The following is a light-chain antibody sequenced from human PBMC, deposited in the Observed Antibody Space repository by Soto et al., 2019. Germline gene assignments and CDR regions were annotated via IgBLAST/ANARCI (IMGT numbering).Light chain of an antibody. Sequence: DIHMSQSPSSLSASVGDRIPLTCRASQSISTYLNWYQQKPGKAPKLLIFAAISLQSGVPSRFSGRGSGTDFTLTISSLQPEDFATYSCQQTYINSRTFGQGTKV. J-gene: IGKJ1*01. CDR1: QSISTY. CDR3: QQTYINSRT. CDR2: AAI. V-gene: IGKV1-39*01.